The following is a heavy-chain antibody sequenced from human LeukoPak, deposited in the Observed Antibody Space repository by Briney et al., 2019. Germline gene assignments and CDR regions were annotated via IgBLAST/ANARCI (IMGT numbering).Heavy chain of an antibody. CDR2: IYYRGST. V-gene: IGHV4-39*01. CDR3: AKTVWSRLAAGLDS. CDR1: GGSISGSSYY. D-gene: IGHD2-21*02. J-gene: IGHJ4*02. Sequence: PSETLSLTCSVSGGSISGSSYYWGWIRQPPGKGLEWIGNIYYRGSTYYNPSLKSRLIMSIDTSKNQFSLKVNSLTATDTAVYYCAKTVWSRLAAGLDSWGQGTLVTVSS.